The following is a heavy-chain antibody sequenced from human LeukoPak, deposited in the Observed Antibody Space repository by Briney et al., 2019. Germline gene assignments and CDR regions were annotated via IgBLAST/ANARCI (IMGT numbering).Heavy chain of an antibody. J-gene: IGHJ5*02. CDR2: IIPIFGTA. Sequence: ASVKVTCKVSGGTFSSYAISWVRQAPGQGLEWMGGIIPIFGTANYAQKFQGRVTITTDESTSTAYMELSSLRSEDTAVYYCAGREDYGRFDPWGQGTLVTVSS. D-gene: IGHD4-17*01. CDR1: GGTFSSYA. V-gene: IGHV1-69*05. CDR3: AGREDYGRFDP.